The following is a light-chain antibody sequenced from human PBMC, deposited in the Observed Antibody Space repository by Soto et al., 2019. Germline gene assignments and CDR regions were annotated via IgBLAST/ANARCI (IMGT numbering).Light chain of an antibody. CDR2: DAS. CDR1: QTITNNY. Sequence: EIVLTHSPGTLSLSPGERATLSCRASQTITNNYLAWYQQKPGQAPRLVIYDASSRATGIPDRFSASGSGTDFTLTSSRLEPEDFAVYYCQQYASSPLTFGQGTKVDIK. J-gene: IGKJ1*01. V-gene: IGKV3-20*01. CDR3: QQYASSPLT.